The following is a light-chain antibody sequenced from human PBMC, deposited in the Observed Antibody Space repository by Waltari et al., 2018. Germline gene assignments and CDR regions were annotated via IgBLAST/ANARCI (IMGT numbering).Light chain of an antibody. CDR1: AATFGTNY. J-gene: IGLJ1*01. CDR2: ENN. V-gene: IGLV1-51*02. Sequence: QSVLTQPPSVSAAPGPPVPTTSPAAAATFGTNYFSWYQHFPGTAPKLLIYENNRRPSGIPDRFSGSKSGTSATLGITGLQTGDEADYYCGTWDASLGGIFGTGTKVTVL. CDR3: GTWDASLGGI.